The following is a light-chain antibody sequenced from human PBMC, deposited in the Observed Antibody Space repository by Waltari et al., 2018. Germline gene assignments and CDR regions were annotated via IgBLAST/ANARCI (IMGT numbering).Light chain of an antibody. V-gene: IGKV3D-15*01. CDR2: GAS. CDR1: QSVSSN. J-gene: IGKJ5*01. Sequence: EIVMTQSAVTLSVSPGERATLSSTASQSVSSNLVWYQHKPGQAPRLLIYGASTRATGIPDRFSGSGSGTEFTLTISSLQSEDFAVYYCQQYNNWPAITFGQGTRLEIK. CDR3: QQYNNWPAIT.